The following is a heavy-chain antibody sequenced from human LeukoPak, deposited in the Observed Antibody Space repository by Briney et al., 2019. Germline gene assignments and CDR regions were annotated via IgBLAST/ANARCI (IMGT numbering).Heavy chain of an antibody. D-gene: IGHD4-23*01. CDR1: GGSISSSTYY. V-gene: IGHV4-39*01. CDR3: ARGLSRRWSAQFDY. Sequence: SETLSLTCSVSGGSISSSTYYWGWIRQPPGKGLEWIGSIYDSGSTYYNPSLKSRVTISVDTSKNQFSLKQSSVTAADTAVYYCARGLSRRWSAQFDYWGQGTLVTVSS. CDR2: IYDSGST. J-gene: IGHJ4*02.